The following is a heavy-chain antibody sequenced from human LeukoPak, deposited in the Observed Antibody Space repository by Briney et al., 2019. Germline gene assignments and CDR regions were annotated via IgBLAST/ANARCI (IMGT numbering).Heavy chain of an antibody. J-gene: IGHJ3*02. CDR1: GYTFTSYY. CDR2: INPSGGST. V-gene: IGHV1-46*01. D-gene: IGHD6-19*01. Sequence: ASVKVSCKASGYTFTSYYMHWVRQAPGQGLEWMGIINPSGGSTSYAQKFQGRVTMTRDMSTSTVYMELSSLRSEDTAVYYCATDLERGSGWYASAFDIWGQGTMVTVSS. CDR3: ATDLERGSGWYASAFDI.